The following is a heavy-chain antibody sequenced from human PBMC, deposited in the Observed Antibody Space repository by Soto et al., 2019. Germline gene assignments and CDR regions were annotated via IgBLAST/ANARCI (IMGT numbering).Heavy chain of an antibody. D-gene: IGHD4-4*01. CDR2: VSLGGGA. Sequence: QVQLQESGPGLVKPSETLSLSCAVSGVSITSTDWWSWVRQPPGKGLQWIGEVSLGGGANYNPSLRSRVTISVDNSKNQLSLTLNSVTAADTAVYFCAGSTADTTLKASSFWGQGTLVTVSS. V-gene: IGHV4-4*02. CDR1: GVSITSTDW. J-gene: IGHJ4*02. CDR3: AGSTADTTLKASSF.